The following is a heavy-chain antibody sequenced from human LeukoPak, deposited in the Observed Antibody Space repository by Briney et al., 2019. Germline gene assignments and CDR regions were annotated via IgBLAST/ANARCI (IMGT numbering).Heavy chain of an antibody. CDR2: IWYDGSSK. J-gene: IGHJ4*02. D-gene: IGHD2-2*01. Sequence: PGGSLRLSCAASGFTFNNYGMYWVRQAPGKGLEWVAFIWYDGSSKNYADSVKGRFTISRDNPKNTLYLRMDSLRDEDTAVYYCAKDLHLSSTFPGSDWGQGTLVTVSS. CDR3: AKDLHLSSTFPGSD. V-gene: IGHV3-30*02. CDR1: GFTFNNYG.